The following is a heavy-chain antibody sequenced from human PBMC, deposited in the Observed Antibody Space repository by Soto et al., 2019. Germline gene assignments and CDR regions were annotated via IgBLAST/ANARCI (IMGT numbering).Heavy chain of an antibody. CDR2: TNSDGSST. D-gene: IGHD2-15*01. CDR3: TRGAYCSGNSCYSNSWFDP. V-gene: IGHV3-74*01. J-gene: IGHJ5*02. Sequence: GGSLRLSCAASGFIFSDYWIHWARQAPGKGLVWVSRTNSDGSSTNYADSVKGRFSISRDNGKNTVYLQMNSLRAEDTAVYYCTRGAYCSGNSCYSNSWFDPWGQGTLVTVSS. CDR1: GFIFSDYW.